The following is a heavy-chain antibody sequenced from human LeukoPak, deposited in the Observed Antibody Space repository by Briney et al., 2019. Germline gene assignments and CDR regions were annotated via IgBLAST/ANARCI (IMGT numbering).Heavy chain of an antibody. CDR2: INHSGST. Sequence: SETLSLTCAVYGGSFSGYYWSWIRQPPGKGLEWIGEINHSGSTNYNPSLKSRVTISVDTPKNQFSLKLSSVTAADTAVYYCARLKDLYSSGWYRDYWGQGTLVTVSS. V-gene: IGHV4-34*01. D-gene: IGHD6-19*01. CDR3: ARLKDLYSSGWYRDY. J-gene: IGHJ4*02. CDR1: GGSFSGYY.